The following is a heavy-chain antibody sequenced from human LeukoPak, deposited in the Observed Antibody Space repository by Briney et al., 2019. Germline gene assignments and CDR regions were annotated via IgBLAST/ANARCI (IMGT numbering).Heavy chain of an antibody. CDR3: ARGITSGPRRYDVRNFDY. CDR2: INLDGTEK. V-gene: IGHV3-7*01. CDR1: GFTFSSYS. D-gene: IGHD5-12*01. Sequence: GGSLRLSCAASGFTFSSYSMNWVRQAPGKGLEWVANINLDGTEKYYLDSVRGRFTISRDNAKNSLYLQMSTLRAEDTAVYFCARGITSGPRRYDVRNFDYWGQGTPVTVSS. J-gene: IGHJ4*02.